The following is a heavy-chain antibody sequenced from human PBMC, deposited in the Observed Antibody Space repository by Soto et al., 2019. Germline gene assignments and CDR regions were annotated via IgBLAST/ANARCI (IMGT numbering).Heavy chain of an antibody. Sequence: GGSLRLSCAASGFTFSSYGMHWVRQAPGKGLEWVAVISYDGSNKYYADSVKGRFTISRDNSKNTLYLQMNSLRAEDTAVYYCAKAANNGDDAFDIWGQGTMVTVSS. CDR2: ISYDGSNK. J-gene: IGHJ3*02. CDR3: AKAANNGDDAFDI. CDR1: GFTFSSYG. V-gene: IGHV3-30*18. D-gene: IGHD2-8*01.